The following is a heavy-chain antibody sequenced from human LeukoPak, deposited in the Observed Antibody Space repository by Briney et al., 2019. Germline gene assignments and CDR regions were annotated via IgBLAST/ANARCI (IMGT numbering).Heavy chain of an antibody. CDR3: ARDRITMIVVVETNWFDP. J-gene: IGHJ5*02. D-gene: IGHD3-22*01. Sequence: ASVKVSCKASVYTFTGYYMHWVRQAPGQGLEWMGWINPNSGGTNYAQKFQGRVTMTRDTSISTAYMELSRLRSDDTAVYYCARDRITMIVVVETNWFDPWGQGTLVTVSS. CDR2: INPNSGGT. CDR1: VYTFTGYY. V-gene: IGHV1-2*02.